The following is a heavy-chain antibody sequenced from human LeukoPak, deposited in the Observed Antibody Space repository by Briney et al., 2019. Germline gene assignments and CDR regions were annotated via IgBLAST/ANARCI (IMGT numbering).Heavy chain of an antibody. CDR2: IYYSGST. Sequence: PSETLSLTCTVSGGSISSGGYYWSWIRQHPGKGLEWIGYIYYSGSTYYNPSLKSRVTISVDTSKNQFSLKLSSVTAADTAVYYCARASTAMVTSYFDYWGQGTLVTVSS. CDR1: GGSISSGGYY. V-gene: IGHV4-31*03. D-gene: IGHD5-18*01. J-gene: IGHJ4*02. CDR3: ARASTAMVTSYFDY.